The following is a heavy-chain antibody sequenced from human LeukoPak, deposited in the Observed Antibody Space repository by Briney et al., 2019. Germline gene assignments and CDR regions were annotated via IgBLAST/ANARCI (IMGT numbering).Heavy chain of an antibody. D-gene: IGHD1-26*01. Sequence: GGSLLLSCAASGFILSDYNMNCVRQAPGKGLEWVSFISISGTYITYADSVKGRFTISRDNAKNSLYLQMNSLRAEDTAVYSCARDLSATARAYDYWGQGTLVTVSS. V-gene: IGHV3-21*01. CDR3: ARDLSATARAYDY. CDR2: ISISGTYI. J-gene: IGHJ4*02. CDR1: GFILSDYN.